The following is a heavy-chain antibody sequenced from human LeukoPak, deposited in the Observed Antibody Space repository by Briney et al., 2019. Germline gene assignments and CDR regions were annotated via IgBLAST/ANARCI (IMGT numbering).Heavy chain of an antibody. CDR3: AKDRYCSSTSGYTFTFDY. J-gene: IGHJ4*01. Sequence: GGSLRLSCAASGFTFSSYAMSWVRQAPGKGLEWVSAISGSGGSTYYADSVKGRFTISRDNSKNTLYLQMNSLRAEDTAVHYCAKDRYCSSTSGYTFTFDYWGQEPWSPSPQ. V-gene: IGHV3-23*01. CDR2: ISGSGGST. CDR1: GFTFSSYA. D-gene: IGHD2-2*02.